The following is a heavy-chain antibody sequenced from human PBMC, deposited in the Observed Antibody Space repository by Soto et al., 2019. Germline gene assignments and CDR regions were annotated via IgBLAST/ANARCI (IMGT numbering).Heavy chain of an antibody. CDR3: ARDRAVTPFDY. V-gene: IGHV4-59*01. J-gene: IGHJ4*02. CDR1: GGSISSYY. Sequence: QVQLQESGPGLVKPSETLSLTCTVSGGSISSYYWSWIRQPPGKGLEWIGSIYYSGSTNYNPSLKSRVTKSVDSSKNQYSLKVSSVTAADTAGYYCARDRAVTPFDYWGQGTLVTVSS. CDR2: IYYSGST. D-gene: IGHD4-4*01.